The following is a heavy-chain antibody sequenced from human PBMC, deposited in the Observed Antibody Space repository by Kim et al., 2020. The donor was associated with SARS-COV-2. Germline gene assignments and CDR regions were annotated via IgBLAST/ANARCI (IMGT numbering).Heavy chain of an antibody. J-gene: IGHJ6*02. CDR3: ARVQSLRYYYYGMDV. Sequence: GGSLRLSCAASGFTFSSYWMSWVRQAPGKGLEWVANIKQDGSEKYYVDSVKGRFTISRDNAKNSLYLQMNSLRAEDTAVYYCARVQSLRYYYYGMDVWGPGTTVTVSS. CDR1: GFTFSSYW. V-gene: IGHV3-7*03. CDR2: IKQDGSEK.